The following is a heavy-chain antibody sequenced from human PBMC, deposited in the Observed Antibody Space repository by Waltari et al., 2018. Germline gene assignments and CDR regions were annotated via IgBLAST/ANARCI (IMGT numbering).Heavy chain of an antibody. D-gene: IGHD6-13*01. CDR1: GYIFSNYG. J-gene: IGHJ4*02. Sequence: QLVQSGAEVKKPGASVKVSCKASGYIFSNYGITWVRKAPGQGLEWMGWIYPYSGHTKYEPRLQGRVTLTTDTSTTTAYMEIRSLSSDDTAIYYCARDDADSSNFGGFWGQGTLVTVSS. CDR2: IYPYSGHT. V-gene: IGHV1-18*01. CDR3: ARDDADSSNFGGF.